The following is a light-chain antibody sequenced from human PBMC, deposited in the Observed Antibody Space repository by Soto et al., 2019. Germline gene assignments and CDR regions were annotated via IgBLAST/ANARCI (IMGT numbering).Light chain of an antibody. CDR2: ETS. V-gene: IGKV1-33*01. CDR1: VAINIY. J-gene: IGKJ3*01. Sequence: DIQMTQSPSSLSASVGDRVTITCQASVAINIYLNWYQQKFGKAPNLLFYETSNLQKGVPSRFPGGASGPPFTLTINSLQPEDSGTYYCQQYDTLPVTFGPGTKL. CDR3: QQYDTLPVT.